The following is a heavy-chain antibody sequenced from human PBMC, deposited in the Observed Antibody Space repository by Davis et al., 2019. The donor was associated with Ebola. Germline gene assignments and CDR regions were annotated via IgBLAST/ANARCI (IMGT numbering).Heavy chain of an antibody. CDR2: IYHSGST. D-gene: IGHD2-2*01. V-gene: IGHV4-4*02. CDR1: GGSLSSSNW. J-gene: IGHJ4*02. CDR3: ARTAVPAAINYFDY. Sequence: PGGSLRLSCAVSGGSLSSSNWWSWVRQPPGKGLEWIGEIYHSGSTNYNPSLKSRVTISVDKSKNQFSLKLSSVTAADTAVYYCARTAVPAAINYFDYWGQGTLVTVSS.